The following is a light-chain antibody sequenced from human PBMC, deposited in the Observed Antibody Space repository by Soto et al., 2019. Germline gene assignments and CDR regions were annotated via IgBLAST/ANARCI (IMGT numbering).Light chain of an antibody. CDR3: LQYGGSLWT. Sequence: EIVLTQSPGTLSLSPGEGATLSCRASQSVANSLAWFQQKPGQAPRRLIYDASSRATGIPDRFSGSGSGTDFTLTISRLEPEDFALYYCLQYGGSLWTFGQGTKVEIK. J-gene: IGKJ1*01. CDR2: DAS. V-gene: IGKV3-20*01. CDR1: QSVANS.